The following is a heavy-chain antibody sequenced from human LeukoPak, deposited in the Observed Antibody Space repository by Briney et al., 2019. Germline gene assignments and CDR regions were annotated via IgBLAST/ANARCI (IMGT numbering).Heavy chain of an antibody. CDR1: GGSISGYY. V-gene: IGHV4-34*01. CDR3: ASYYYDSSGYMFDY. D-gene: IGHD3-22*01. CDR2: INHSGST. Sequence: SETLSLTCTVSGGSISGYYWSWIRQPPGKGLEWIGEINHSGSTNYNPSLKSRVTISVDTSKNQFSLKLSSVTAADTAVYYCASYYYDSSGYMFDYWGQGTLVTVSS. J-gene: IGHJ4*02.